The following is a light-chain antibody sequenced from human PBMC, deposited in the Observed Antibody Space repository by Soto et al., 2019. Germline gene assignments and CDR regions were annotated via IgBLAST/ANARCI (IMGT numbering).Light chain of an antibody. Sequence: DIVMTQSPLSLPVTPGEPASISCRSSQSLLHSNKNNYLDWYLQKPGQSPQLLIYLGSNRASGVPDRFSGSGSGTDFTLKISRVEAEDVGVYYCMQALQTWTFGQGTKVEIK. V-gene: IGKV2-28*01. CDR1: QSLLHSNKNNY. CDR3: MQALQTWT. CDR2: LGS. J-gene: IGKJ1*01.